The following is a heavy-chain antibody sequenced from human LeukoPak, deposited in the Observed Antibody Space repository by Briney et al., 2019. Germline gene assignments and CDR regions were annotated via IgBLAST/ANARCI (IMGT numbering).Heavy chain of an antibody. D-gene: IGHD3-9*01. V-gene: IGHV3-23*01. Sequence: GGSLRLSRAASGFTFSSYAMSWVRQAPGKGLEWVSAISGSGGSTYYADSVKGRFTISRDNSKNTLYLQMNSLRAEDTAVYYCANPYYDILTGYSYYYYYGMDVWGQGTTVTVSS. CDR2: ISGSGGST. CDR1: GFTFSSYA. J-gene: IGHJ6*02. CDR3: ANPYYDILTGYSYYYYYGMDV.